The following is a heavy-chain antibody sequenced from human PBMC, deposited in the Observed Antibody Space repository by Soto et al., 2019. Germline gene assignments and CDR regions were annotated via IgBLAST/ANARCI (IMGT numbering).Heavy chain of an antibody. Sequence: GASVKVSCKASGGTFSSYAICWVRHAPGQGLEWMGGIIPIFGTANYAQKFQGRVTIIADESTSTAYMELSSLRSEDTAVYYCARDVQQWLVIDYYYYGMDVWGQGTTVTVSS. CDR2: IIPIFGTA. D-gene: IGHD6-19*01. J-gene: IGHJ6*02. CDR3: ARDVQQWLVIDYYYYGMDV. V-gene: IGHV1-69*13. CDR1: GGTFSSYA.